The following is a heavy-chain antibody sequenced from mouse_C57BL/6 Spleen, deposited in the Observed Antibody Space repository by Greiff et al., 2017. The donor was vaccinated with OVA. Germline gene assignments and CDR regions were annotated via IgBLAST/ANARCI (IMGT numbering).Heavy chain of an antibody. V-gene: IGHV3-6*01. CDR3: ARVDDYDGRPMDY. CDR1: GYSITSGYY. J-gene: IGHJ4*01. CDR2: ISYDGSN. D-gene: IGHD2-4*01. Sequence: EVKLQESGPGLVKPSQSLSLTCSVTGYSITSGYYWHWIRQFPGNKLEWMGYISYDGSNNYNPSLKNRISITRDTSKNQFFLKLNSVTTEDTATYYCARVDDYDGRPMDYWGQGTSVTVSS.